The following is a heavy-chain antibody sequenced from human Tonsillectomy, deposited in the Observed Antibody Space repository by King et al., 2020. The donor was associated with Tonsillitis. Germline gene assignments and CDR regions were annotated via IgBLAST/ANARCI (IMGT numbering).Heavy chain of an antibody. CDR3: AKQGTAMVFDY. D-gene: IGHD5-18*01. CDR2: ISYDGSNK. J-gene: IGHJ4*02. CDR1: GFTFSNYG. Sequence: VQLVESGGGMVQPGRSLRLSCTASGFTFSNYGMHWVRQAPGKGLESVAVISYDGSNKYYADSDSMKGRFTISRDNSKNTLYLQMNSLRAEDTAVYYCAKQGTAMVFDYWGQGTLVTVSS. V-gene: IGHV3-30*18.